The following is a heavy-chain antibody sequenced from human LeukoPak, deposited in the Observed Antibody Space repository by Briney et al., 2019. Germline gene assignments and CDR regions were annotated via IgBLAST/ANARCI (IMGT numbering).Heavy chain of an antibody. D-gene: IGHD2-2*01. CDR1: GFTFSTYG. Sequence: GGSLRLSCAASGFTFSTYGMHWVRQAPGKGLEGVAVISYDGNTKYYADSVKGRFTISRDNSKNTLYLEMNSLRAEDTAVYYCAKRLPGSSSRWYYFDYWGQGTLVTVSS. CDR2: ISYDGNTK. J-gene: IGHJ4*02. CDR3: AKRLPGSSSRWYYFDY. V-gene: IGHV3-30*18.